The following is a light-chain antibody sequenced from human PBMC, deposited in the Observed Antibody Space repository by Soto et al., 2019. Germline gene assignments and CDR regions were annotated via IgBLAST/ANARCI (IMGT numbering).Light chain of an antibody. CDR2: EVN. Sequence: QSVLTQPASVSGSPGQSITISCTGTSDDGGLYNYVSWYQQHPGKAPKLIIYEVNDRPSGVSNRFSASKSGKKDSVNISGLQAEAAVSSLCASYPRSSPLYVLGPGTKVTVL. CDR1: SDDGGLYNY. J-gene: IGLJ1*01. CDR3: ASYPRSSPLYV. V-gene: IGLV2-14*01.